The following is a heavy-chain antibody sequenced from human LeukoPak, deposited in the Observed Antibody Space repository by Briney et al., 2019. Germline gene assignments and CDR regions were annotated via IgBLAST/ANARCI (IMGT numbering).Heavy chain of an antibody. J-gene: IGHJ4*02. CDR3: ARDRSDGSGHYGYYFDY. D-gene: IGHD3-22*01. CDR2: IYYSGST. Sequence: PSETLSLTCIVSGGSIGTYYWSWIRQSPGKGLGWIGHIYYSGSTDYNPSLRSRVTISVDTSKNQFSLRLSSVTAADTAVYYCARDRSDGSGHYGYYFDYWGQGTLVSVSS. CDR1: GGSIGTYY. V-gene: IGHV4-59*01.